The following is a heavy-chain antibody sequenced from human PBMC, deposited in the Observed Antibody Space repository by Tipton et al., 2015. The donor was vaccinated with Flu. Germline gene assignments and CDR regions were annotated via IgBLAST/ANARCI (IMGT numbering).Heavy chain of an antibody. V-gene: IGHV3-30*18. CDR2: ISDDGSNK. CDR1: GFTFSSTG. J-gene: IGHJ3*02. Sequence: TASGFTFSSTGMHWVRQAPGKGLEWVAVISDDGSNKYCADSVKGRFTISRDNSKNTLYLQMNSLRGEDTAVYYCAKERGRRDAFDIWGQGTMVTVSS. CDR3: AKERGRRDAFDI.